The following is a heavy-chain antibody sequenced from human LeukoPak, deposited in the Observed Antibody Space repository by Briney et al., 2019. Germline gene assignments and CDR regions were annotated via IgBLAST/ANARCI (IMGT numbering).Heavy chain of an antibody. D-gene: IGHD3-10*02. V-gene: IGHV3-48*01. J-gene: IGHJ6*04. CDR1: GVTFSSYD. CDR3: AELGITMIGGV. CDR2: ISTSSRTI. Sequence: GGSLRLSCAGSGVTFSSYDMNWVRQAPGKGLEWLAYISTSSRTIYYADSVKGRFTISRDNAKNSLYLQMNSLRAEDTAVYYCAELGITMIGGVWGKGTTVTISS.